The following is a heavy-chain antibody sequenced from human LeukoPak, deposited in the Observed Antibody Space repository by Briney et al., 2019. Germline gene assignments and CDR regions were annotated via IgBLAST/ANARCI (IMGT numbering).Heavy chain of an antibody. CDR2: INHSGST. CDR3: ARSLSSRKFDY. CDR1: GGSFSGYY. D-gene: IGHD6-13*01. Sequence: SETLSLTCAVYGGSFSGYYWSWIRQPPGKGLEWIGEINHSGSTNYNPSLKSRVTISVDTSKNQFSLKLSSVPAADTAVYYCARSLSSRKFDYWGQGTLVTVSS. V-gene: IGHV4-34*01. J-gene: IGHJ4*02.